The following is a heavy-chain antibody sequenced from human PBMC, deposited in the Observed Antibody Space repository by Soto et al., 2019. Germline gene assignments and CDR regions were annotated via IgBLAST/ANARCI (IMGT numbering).Heavy chain of an antibody. Sequence: ASVKVSCKASGYTFTGYYMHWVRQAPGQGLEWMGWSNPNSGGTNYAQKFQGWVTMTRDTSISTAYMEMSRLRSDDTPVYYCARDQGSTSRYFWSSYYNYYGMDVWGQGTTGTLS. J-gene: IGHJ6*02. V-gene: IGHV1-2*04. CDR3: ARDQGSTSRYFWSSYYNYYGMDV. CDR1: GYTFTGYY. CDR2: SNPNSGGT. D-gene: IGHD3-3*01.